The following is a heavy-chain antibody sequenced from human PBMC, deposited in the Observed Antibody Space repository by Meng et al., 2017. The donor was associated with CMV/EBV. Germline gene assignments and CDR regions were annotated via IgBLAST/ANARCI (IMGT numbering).Heavy chain of an antibody. J-gene: IGHJ6*02. D-gene: IGHD6-13*01. Sequence: GGSLRLSCAASGFTFSSYAMSWVRQAPGKGLEWVSAISGSGGSTYYADSVKGRFTISRDNSKNTLYLQMNSLRAEDTAVYYCARIIAAAGVPDYYYYGMDVWGQGTTVTVSS. CDR1: GFTFSSYA. CDR2: ISGSGGST. V-gene: IGHV3-23*01. CDR3: ARIIAAAGVPDYYYYGMDV.